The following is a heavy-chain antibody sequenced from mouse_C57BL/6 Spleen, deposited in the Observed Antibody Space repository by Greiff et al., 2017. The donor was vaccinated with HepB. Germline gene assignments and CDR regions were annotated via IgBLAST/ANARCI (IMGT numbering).Heavy chain of an antibody. CDR1: GYTFTSYW. J-gene: IGHJ3*01. D-gene: IGHD1-1*01. V-gene: IGHV1-59*01. Sequence: VQLQQSGAELVRPGTSVKLSCKASGYTFTSYWMHWVKQRPGQGLEWIGVIDPSDSYTNYNQKFKGKATLTVDTSSSTAYMQLSSLTSEDSAVYYCASPDYGSSFAWFAYWGQGTLVTVSA. CDR3: ASPDYGSSFAWFAY. CDR2: IDPSDSYT.